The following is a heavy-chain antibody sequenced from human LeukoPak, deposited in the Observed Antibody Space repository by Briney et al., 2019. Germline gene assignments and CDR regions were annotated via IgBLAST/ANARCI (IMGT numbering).Heavy chain of an antibody. J-gene: IGHJ4*02. CDR3: TTHYDFWRSQDY. D-gene: IGHD3-3*01. V-gene: IGHV3-15*07. CDR1: GFTFSSYG. Sequence: GGSLRLSCAASGFTFSSYGMHWVRQAPGKGLEWVGRIKSKTDGGTTDYAAPVKGRFTISRDDSKNTLYLQMNSLKTEDTAVYYCTTHYDFWRSQDYWGQGTLVTVSS. CDR2: IKSKTDGGTT.